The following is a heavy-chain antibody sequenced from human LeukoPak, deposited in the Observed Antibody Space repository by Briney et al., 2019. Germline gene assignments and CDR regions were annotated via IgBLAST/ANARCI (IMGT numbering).Heavy chain of an antibody. CDR1: GYTFTGYY. CDR3: AREGLRSNWFDP. J-gene: IGHJ5*02. D-gene: IGHD5-12*01. CDR2: INPNSGGT. Sequence: ASVKVSCKAPGYTFTGYYMHWVRQAPGQGLEWMGRINPNSGGTNYAQKFQGRVTMTRDTSISTAYMELSRLRSDDTAVYYCAREGLRSNWFDPWGQGTLVTVSS. V-gene: IGHV1-2*06.